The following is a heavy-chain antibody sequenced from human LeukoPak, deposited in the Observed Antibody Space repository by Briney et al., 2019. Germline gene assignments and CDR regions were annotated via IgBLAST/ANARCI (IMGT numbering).Heavy chain of an antibody. Sequence: PGGSLRLSCGASGFSFSSYWMHWVRQVPGRGLVWVSRINSDGSSTRHADSVKGRFTISRDNAKNTLYLQMNSLRAEDTAVYYCARGARFCTSTSCQVRYYMDVWGKGTTVTVSS. CDR1: GFSFSSYW. CDR2: INSDGSST. V-gene: IGHV3-74*01. CDR3: ARGARFCTSTSCQVRYYMDV. J-gene: IGHJ6*03. D-gene: IGHD2-2*01.